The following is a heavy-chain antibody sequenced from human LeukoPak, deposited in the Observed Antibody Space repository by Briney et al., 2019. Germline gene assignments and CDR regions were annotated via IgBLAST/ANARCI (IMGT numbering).Heavy chain of an antibody. V-gene: IGHV1-69*04. CDR1: GGTFSSYA. D-gene: IGHD3-22*01. J-gene: IGHJ4*02. CDR2: IIPILGIA. Sequence: SVKVSCKASGGTFSSYAISWVRQAPGQGLEWMGRIIPILGIANYAQKFQGRVTITADKSTSTAYMELSRLRSEDTAVYYCARGRHYYDSSGYLGGYYFDYWGQGTLVTVSS. CDR3: ARGRHYYDSSGYLGGYYFDY.